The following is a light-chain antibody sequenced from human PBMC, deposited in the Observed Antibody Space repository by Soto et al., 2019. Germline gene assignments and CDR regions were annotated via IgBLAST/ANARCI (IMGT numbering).Light chain of an antibody. CDR1: SSDVGGYNY. CDR3: QYYDGRRSCSA. J-gene: IGLJ1*01. CDR2: EVS. V-gene: IGLV2-14*01. Sequence: QSALTQPASVSGSPGKSITISCTGTSSDVGGYNYVWWYQQHPVKAPKLMLYEVSDGPSGVSNRFHGSKSGNTASLTSYGRQAGCEADYYWQYYDGRRSCSAVGNATKVTV.